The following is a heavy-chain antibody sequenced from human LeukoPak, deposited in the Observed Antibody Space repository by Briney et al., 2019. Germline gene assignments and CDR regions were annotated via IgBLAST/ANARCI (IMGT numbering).Heavy chain of an antibody. V-gene: IGHV4-39*07. CDR2: IYYSGST. CDR1: GGSISSSSYY. D-gene: IGHD1-26*01. CDR3: ARGTFSPHGSYYGH. Sequence: SETLSLTCTVSGGSISSSSYYWGWIRQPPGKGLEWIGSIYYSGSTYYNPSLKSRVTISVDTSKNQFSLKLSSVTAADTAVYYCARGTFSPHGSYYGHWGQGTLVTVFS. J-gene: IGHJ4*02.